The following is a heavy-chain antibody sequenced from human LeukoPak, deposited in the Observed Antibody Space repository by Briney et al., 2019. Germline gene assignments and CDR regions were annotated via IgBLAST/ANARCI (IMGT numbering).Heavy chain of an antibody. CDR3: ARESDSSGWYDS. CDR2: ISGDGGST. V-gene: IGHV3-43*02. Sequence: PGRSLRLSCAAPGFSFDDYAIHWVRQAPGKGLEWVSLISGDGGSTFYADSVKGRFTISRDNSKNSLYLQMSSLRSEDTALYYCARESDSSGWYDSWGQGTLVTVSS. D-gene: IGHD3-22*01. CDR1: GFSFDDYA. J-gene: IGHJ5*01.